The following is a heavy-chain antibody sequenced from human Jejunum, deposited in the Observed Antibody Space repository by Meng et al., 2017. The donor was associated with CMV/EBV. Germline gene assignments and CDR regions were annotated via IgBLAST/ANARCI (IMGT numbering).Heavy chain of an antibody. Sequence: QLRLSDSGPGLWKRSQTLSLHGTVSGGSVSSGGYYWTWIRTHPGKGREWFGHIYYSGSTFYNPSLKRRVIISIGTSKNQFSLNLRSVTAADTAVYYCARVSSGWDYFDYLGQGTLVTVSS. J-gene: IGHJ4*02. D-gene: IGHD6-19*01. V-gene: IGHV4-31*02. CDR1: GGSVSSGGYY. CDR3: ARVSSGWDYFDY. CDR2: IYYSGST.